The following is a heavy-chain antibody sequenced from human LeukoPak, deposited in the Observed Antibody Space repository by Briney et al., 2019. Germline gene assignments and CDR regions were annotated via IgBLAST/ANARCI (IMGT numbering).Heavy chain of an antibody. D-gene: IGHD3-16*01. CDR1: GFTFSRNG. V-gene: IGHV3-30*02. CDR3: AKDSNWAFDY. J-gene: IGHJ4*02. CDR2: IRKDGSDK. Sequence: GGSLRLSCGASGFTFSRNGMHWVRQVPGKGLEWVTYIRKDGSDKYYADSVKGRFTISRDSSKNMVYLRMNSLRVEDTALYYCAKDSNWAFDYWGQGTLVRVSS.